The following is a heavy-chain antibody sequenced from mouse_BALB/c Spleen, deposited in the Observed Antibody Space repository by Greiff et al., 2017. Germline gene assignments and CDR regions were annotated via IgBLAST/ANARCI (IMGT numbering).Heavy chain of an antibody. CDR2: IRNKANGYTT. CDR3: ARDGGTYYFDY. J-gene: IGHJ2*01. V-gene: IGHV7-3*02. Sequence: EVQRVESGGGLVQPGGSLRLSCATSGFTFTDYYMSWVRQPPGKALEWLGFIRNKANGYTTEYSASVKGRFTISRDNSQSILYLQMNTLRAEDSATYYCARDGGTYYFDYWGQGTTLTVSS. CDR1: GFTFTDYY. D-gene: IGHD3-3*01.